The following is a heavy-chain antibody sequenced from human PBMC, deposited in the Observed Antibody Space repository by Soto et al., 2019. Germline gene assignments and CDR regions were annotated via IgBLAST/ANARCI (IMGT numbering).Heavy chain of an antibody. CDR1: GYIFTNHY. Sequence: QVQLVQSGAEVKKPGASVKVSCKASGYIFTNHYIHWVRQAPGQGLEWMGIINPSGGSTNYLQKFQGRNTMTRETSTSTVYMELSSLRSEDTAVYFCARADYYDSSGFYYDCWGQGTLVTVSS. J-gene: IGHJ4*02. V-gene: IGHV1-46*01. CDR2: INPSGGST. D-gene: IGHD3-22*01. CDR3: ARADYYDSSGFYYDC.